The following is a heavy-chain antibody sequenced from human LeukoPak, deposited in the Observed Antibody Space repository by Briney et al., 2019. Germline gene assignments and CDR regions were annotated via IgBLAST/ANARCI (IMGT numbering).Heavy chain of an antibody. CDR1: GYTFTSYA. D-gene: IGHD3-22*01. CDR3: ARGAGYYYDSSGYYSNWFDP. V-gene: IGHV7-4-1*02. Sequence: ASVKVSCKASGYTFTSYAMNWVRQAPGQGLEWMGWINTNTGNPTHAQGFTGRFVFSLDTSVSTAYLQISSLKAEDTAVYYCARGAGYYYDSSGYYSNWFDPWGQGTLVTVSS. J-gene: IGHJ5*02. CDR2: INTNTGNP.